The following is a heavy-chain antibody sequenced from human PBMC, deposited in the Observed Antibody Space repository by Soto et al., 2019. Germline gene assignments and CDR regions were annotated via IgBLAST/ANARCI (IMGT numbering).Heavy chain of an antibody. V-gene: IGHV4-4*07. J-gene: IGHJ5*02. CDR3: AKDIPGGIPPP. CDR1: GDSLSGYF. Sequence: ETLSLTCTVSGDSLSGYFWSWIRQPADKGLEWIGRIYGSGTTIYNPSLRGRVTISLDTSKNQFSLKLISVTAADTAVYYCAKDIPGGIPPPWGHGTLVTVSS. CDR2: IYGSGTT. D-gene: IGHD2-8*02.